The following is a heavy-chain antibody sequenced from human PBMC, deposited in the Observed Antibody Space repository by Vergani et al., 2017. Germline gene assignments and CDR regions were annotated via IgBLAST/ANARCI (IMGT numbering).Heavy chain of an antibody. D-gene: IGHD5-12*01. Sequence: EVQLVESGGGLVQPGRSLRLSCAASGFTFDDYAMHWVRQAPGKGLEWDSGISWNSGSIGYADSVKGRFTISRDNAKNSLYLQMNSLRAEDMALYYCAKDGGYDPYYYYGMDVWGQXP. CDR1: GFTFDDYA. J-gene: IGHJ6*02. CDR3: AKDGGYDPYYYYGMDV. V-gene: IGHV3-9*03. CDR2: ISWNSGSI.